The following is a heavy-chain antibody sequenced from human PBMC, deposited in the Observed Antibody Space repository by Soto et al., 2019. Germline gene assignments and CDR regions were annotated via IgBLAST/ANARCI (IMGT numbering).Heavy chain of an antibody. V-gene: IGHV4-59*01. D-gene: IGHD2-2*01. CDR2: IYYSGST. CDR1: GGSISSYY. Sequence: QVQLQESGPGLVKPSETLSLTCTVSGGSISSYYWSWIRQPPGKGLEWIGYIYYSGSTNYNPSLKSRATIPADTSNNQFSLKLSSVTAADTAVYYCARARVVPAAFSYYYYYMDVWAKGPRSPSP. J-gene: IGHJ6*03. CDR3: ARARVVPAAFSYYYYYMDV.